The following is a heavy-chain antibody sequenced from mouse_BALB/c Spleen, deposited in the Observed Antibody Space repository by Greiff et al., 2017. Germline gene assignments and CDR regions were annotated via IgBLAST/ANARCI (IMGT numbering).Heavy chain of an antibody. Sequence: VMLVESGPGLVAPSQSLSITCTVSGFSLTSYGVHWVRQPPGKGLEWLGVIWAGGSTNYNSALMSRLSISKDNSKSQVFLKMNSLQTDDTAMYYCARAPLRGNYAMDYWGQGTSVTVSS. CDR2: IWAGGST. J-gene: IGHJ4*01. CDR1: GFSLTSYG. D-gene: IGHD1-1*01. V-gene: IGHV2-9*02. CDR3: ARAPLRGNYAMDY.